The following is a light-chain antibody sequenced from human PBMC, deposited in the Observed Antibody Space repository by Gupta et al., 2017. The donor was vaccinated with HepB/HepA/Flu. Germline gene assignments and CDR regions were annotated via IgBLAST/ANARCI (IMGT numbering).Light chain of an antibody. Sequence: DIQLTQSPSSLSASVGDRVTITCRASQTIRYSLNWYQHKPGEAPKLLIYAASTLQSGVPSRFSGSGSGTDFTLTISRLQPDDFATYYCQQSFGSLCSFGQGTRLEIK. V-gene: IGKV1-39*01. J-gene: IGKJ2*04. CDR3: QQSFGSLCS. CDR1: QTIRYS. CDR2: AAS.